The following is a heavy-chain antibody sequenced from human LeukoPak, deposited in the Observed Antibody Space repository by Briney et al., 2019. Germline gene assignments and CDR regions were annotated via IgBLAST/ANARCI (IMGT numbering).Heavy chain of an antibody. V-gene: IGHV1-2*02. Sequence: ASLKVSCKASGYTFTGYYMHWVRQPPGQGLEWMGWINPNSGGTNYAQRFQGRVTMTRDTSISTAYMELSRLTSDDTAVYYCATRAASGTGRDFWGQGTLVTVSS. CDR3: ATRAASGTGRDF. D-gene: IGHD6-13*01. CDR2: INPNSGGT. CDR1: GYTFTGYY. J-gene: IGHJ4*02.